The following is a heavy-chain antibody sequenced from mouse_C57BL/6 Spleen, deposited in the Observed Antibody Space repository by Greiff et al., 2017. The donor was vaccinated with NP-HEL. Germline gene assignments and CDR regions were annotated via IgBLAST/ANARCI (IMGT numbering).Heavy chain of an antibody. CDR2: ISSGGDYI. J-gene: IGHJ4*01. V-gene: IGHV5-9-1*02. Sequence: EVKLVESGEGLVKPGGSLKLSCAASGFTFSSYAMSWVRQTPEKRLEWVAYISSGGDYIYYADTVKGRFTISRDNARNTLYLQMSSLKSEDTAMYYCTSRDYDYDVDAMDYWGQGTSVTVSS. D-gene: IGHD2-4*01. CDR1: GFTFSSYA. CDR3: TSRDYDYDVDAMDY.